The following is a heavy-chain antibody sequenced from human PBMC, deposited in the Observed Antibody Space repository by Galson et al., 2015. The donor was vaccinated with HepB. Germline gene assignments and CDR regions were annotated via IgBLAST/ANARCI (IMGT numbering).Heavy chain of an antibody. CDR3: ARGSFILWFGELPRPFDL. CDR1: GFTFSSYW. V-gene: IGHV3-7*03. CDR2: IKQDGSEK. D-gene: IGHD3-10*01. J-gene: IGHJ2*01. Sequence: SLRLSCAASGFTFSSYWMSWVRQAPGKGLEWVANIKQDGSEKYYVDSVKGRFTISRDNAKNSLYLQMNSLRAEDTAVYYCARGSFILWFGELPRPFDLWGRGTLVTVSS.